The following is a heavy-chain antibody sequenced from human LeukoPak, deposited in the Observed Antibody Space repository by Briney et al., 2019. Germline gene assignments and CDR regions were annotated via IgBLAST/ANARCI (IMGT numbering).Heavy chain of an antibody. D-gene: IGHD4-17*01. V-gene: IGHV4-59*08. J-gene: IGHJ4*02. CDR1: GGSISSYY. Sequence: MSSETLSLTCTVSGGSISSYYWSWIRQPPGKGLEWIGYIYYSGSTNYNPSLESRVTISVDTSKNQFSLKLSSVTAADTAVYYCASVSDYGDRHFDYWGQGTLVTVSS. CDR2: IYYSGST. CDR3: ASVSDYGDRHFDY.